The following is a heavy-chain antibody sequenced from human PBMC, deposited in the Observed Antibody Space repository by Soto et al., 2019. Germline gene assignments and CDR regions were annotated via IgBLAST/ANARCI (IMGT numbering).Heavy chain of an antibody. J-gene: IGHJ4*02. CDR2: ISAYNGNT. CDR3: ARASITGGYYFDY. D-gene: IGHD1-20*01. V-gene: IGHV1-18*01. CDR1: GYAFTSYC. Sequence: DSVKVSCKASGYAFTSYCISWVLQAPGQGLEWMGWISAYNGNTNYAQKLQGRVTMTTDTSTSTAYMELRSLRSDDTAVYYCARASITGGYYFDYWGQGTLVTVSS.